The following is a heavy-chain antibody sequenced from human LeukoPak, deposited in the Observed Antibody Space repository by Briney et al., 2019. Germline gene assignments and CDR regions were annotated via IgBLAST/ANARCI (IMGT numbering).Heavy chain of an antibody. Sequence: QSGGSLRLSCAASGFTFSNYAMSWVRQAPGKGLEWVSAISGDGTRTYYADSVKGRFTISRDNSKNTLYLEMSSLRVEDTAIYYCAKWPEGAMDYFDYWGQGTLVTVSS. V-gene: IGHV3-23*01. CDR3: AKWPEGAMDYFDY. CDR2: ISGDGTRT. J-gene: IGHJ4*02. D-gene: IGHD3-16*01. CDR1: GFTFSNYA.